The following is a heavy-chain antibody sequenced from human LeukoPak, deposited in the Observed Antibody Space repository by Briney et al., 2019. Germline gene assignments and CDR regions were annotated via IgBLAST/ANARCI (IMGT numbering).Heavy chain of an antibody. CDR2: IYSGGST. D-gene: IGHD1-26*01. J-gene: IGHJ3*02. Sequence: GGSLRLSCAASGFTVSSNYMSWVRQAPGKGLEWVSVIYSGGSTYYADSVKGRFTISRDNSKNTLYLQMSSLRAEDTAVYYCARDLGGSYSDAFDIWGQGTMVTVSS. CDR3: ARDLGGSYSDAFDI. V-gene: IGHV3-66*01. CDR1: GFTVSSNY.